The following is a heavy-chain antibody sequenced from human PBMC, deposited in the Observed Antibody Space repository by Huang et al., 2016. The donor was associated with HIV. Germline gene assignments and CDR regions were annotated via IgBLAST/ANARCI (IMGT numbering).Heavy chain of an antibody. CDR2: IIPICGTA. D-gene: IGHD5-18*01. CDR1: GGTFSGYA. V-gene: IGHV1-69*13. J-gene: IGHJ5*02. Sequence: QVLLVQSGAEVRKPGSSVKVSCTAFGGTFSGYAISWVRQAPGQGLEWMGGIIPICGTANYTQKFQGRVTITVDESTNTGYMELTRLTSEDTAVYYCARTAYSYGFRQGYNWFDPWGQGTPVTVSS. CDR3: ARTAYSYGFRQGYNWFDP.